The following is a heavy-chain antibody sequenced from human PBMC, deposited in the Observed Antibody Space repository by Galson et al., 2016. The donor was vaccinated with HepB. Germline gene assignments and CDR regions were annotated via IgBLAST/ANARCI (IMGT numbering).Heavy chain of an antibody. Sequence: SLRLSCAASGFRFTDYGMHWFRQAPGKGLEWVAVISYDGRDKNYGESVRGRFTISRDNSKNTLSLQMNRLRAGDTALYYCARELRSGRFLNHYGMDVWGQGTTVIVSS. J-gene: IGHJ6*02. V-gene: IGHV3-33*01. CDR2: ISYDGRDK. CDR3: ARELRSGRFLNHYGMDV. CDR1: GFRFTDYG. D-gene: IGHD5-12*01.